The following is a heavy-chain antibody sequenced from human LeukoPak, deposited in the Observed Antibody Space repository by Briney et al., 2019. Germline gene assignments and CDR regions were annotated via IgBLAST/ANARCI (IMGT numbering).Heavy chain of an antibody. CDR3: ATQLNYYDSSGYYRPLFDI. CDR2: IYYSGST. D-gene: IGHD3-22*01. Sequence: SETLSLTCTVSGGSISSYYWSWIRQPPGKGLEWIGYIYYSGSTNYNPSLKSRVTISVDTSKNQFSLKLSSVTAADTAVYYCATQLNYYDSSGYYRPLFDIWGQGTMVTVSS. V-gene: IGHV4-59*12. CDR1: GGSISSYY. J-gene: IGHJ3*02.